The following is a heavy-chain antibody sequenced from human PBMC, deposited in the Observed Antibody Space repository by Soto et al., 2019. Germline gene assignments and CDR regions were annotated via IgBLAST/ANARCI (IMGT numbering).Heavy chain of an antibody. CDR2: IYYSGST. J-gene: IGHJ5*02. D-gene: IGHD4-17*01. CDR1: GGSISSYY. V-gene: IGHV4-59*01. Sequence: PSETLSLTCTVSGGSISSYYWSWIRQPPGKGLEWIGYIYYSGSTNYNPSLTSRVTISVDTSKNQFSLKLSSVTAADTAVYYCARSLRSWFDPWGQGTLVTVSS. CDR3: ARSLRSWFDP.